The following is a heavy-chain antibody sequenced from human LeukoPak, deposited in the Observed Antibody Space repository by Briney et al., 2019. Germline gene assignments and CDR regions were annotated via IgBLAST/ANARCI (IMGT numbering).Heavy chain of an antibody. Sequence: GRSLRLSCSASGFTFDNYAMHWVRQAPGKGPEWVSGISWNSGTKGYADSVKGRFTISRDNAKNFLYVQMNSLRPEDTALYYCAKDMGGISSGYHFDSWGQGTLVTVSS. CDR2: ISWNSGTK. D-gene: IGHD3-22*01. CDR1: GFTFDNYA. J-gene: IGHJ4*02. CDR3: AKDMGGISSGYHFDS. V-gene: IGHV3-9*01.